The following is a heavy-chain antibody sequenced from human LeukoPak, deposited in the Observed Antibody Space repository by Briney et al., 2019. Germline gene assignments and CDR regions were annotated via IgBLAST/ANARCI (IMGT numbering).Heavy chain of an antibody. Sequence: GGSLRLSCAASGFIFDNFGMSWVRQAPGKGLEWVSALSATGGSAYYAASAQGRFTTSRDNSKNTLYLQMNSLRAEDTAVYYCAKDSGLRWFGENYYYMDVWGKGTTVSVSS. CDR1: GFIFDNFG. J-gene: IGHJ6*03. D-gene: IGHD3-10*01. V-gene: IGHV3-23*01. CDR3: AKDSGLRWFGENYYYMDV. CDR2: LSATGGSA.